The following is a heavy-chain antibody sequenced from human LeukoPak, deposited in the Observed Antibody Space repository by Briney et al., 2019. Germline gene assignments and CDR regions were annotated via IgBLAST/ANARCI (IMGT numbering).Heavy chain of an antibody. Sequence: LGGSLRLSCTAAGFPFGDYAVTWVRQAPGKGLEWVGFIRSKAYGGTTEFAASVKGRLIISRDDSKSIAYLQMNSLKTEDTAVYYCTAYDPSNYYGMDVWGQGTTVTVS. V-gene: IGHV3-49*04. CDR2: IRSKAYGGTT. J-gene: IGHJ6*02. CDR1: GFPFGDYA. D-gene: IGHD5-12*01. CDR3: TAYDPSNYYGMDV.